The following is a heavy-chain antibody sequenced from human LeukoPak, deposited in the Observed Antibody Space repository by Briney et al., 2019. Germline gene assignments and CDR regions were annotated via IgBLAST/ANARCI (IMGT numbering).Heavy chain of an antibody. V-gene: IGHV4-34*01. CDR1: GGSFSDYY. CDR2: MDNCVST. D-gene: IGHD3-9*01. Sequence: SETLSLTCAVSGGSFSDYYWSWIRQPPGKGVEWIGEMDNCVSTNSHPSLKSRVTISVHTSKNQFSLTLNSVTAADTAVYYCARGRVLPLRYVDWLLHGFDYWGQGTLVTVSS. CDR3: ARGRVLPLRYVDWLLHGFDY. J-gene: IGHJ4*02.